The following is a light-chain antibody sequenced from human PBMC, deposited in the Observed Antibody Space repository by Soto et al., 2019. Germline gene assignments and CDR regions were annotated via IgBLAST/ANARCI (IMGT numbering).Light chain of an antibody. J-gene: IGKJ5*01. Sequence: DIQMTQSPSSLSASVGARVTITCRASQGISSYLAWYQQKPGKAPKLLIYAASTLQSGVPSRFSGSGSGTEFTLTISSLQPDDFATYYCQQYNSYQIAFGQGTRLEIK. V-gene: IGKV1-9*01. CDR3: QQYNSYQIA. CDR2: AAS. CDR1: QGISSY.